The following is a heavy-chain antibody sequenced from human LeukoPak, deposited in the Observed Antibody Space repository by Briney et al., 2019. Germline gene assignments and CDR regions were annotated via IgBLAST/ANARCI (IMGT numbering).Heavy chain of an antibody. Sequence: SETLSLTCAVYGGSFSGYYWSWIRQPPGEGLEWIGEINHSGSTNYNPSLKSRVTISVDTSKNQFSLKLSSVTAADTAVYYCAREQARYWYFDLWGRGTLVTVSS. J-gene: IGHJ2*01. V-gene: IGHV4-34*01. CDR1: GGSFSGYY. CDR2: INHSGST. CDR3: AREQARYWYFDL.